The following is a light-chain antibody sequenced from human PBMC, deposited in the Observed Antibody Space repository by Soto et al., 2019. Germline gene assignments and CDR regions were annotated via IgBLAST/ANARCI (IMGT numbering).Light chain of an antibody. CDR1: SSNIGAGYD. Sequence: QLVLTQPPSVSGAPGQRVTISCTGSSSNIGAGYDVHWYQQLPGTAPKLLIYGNSNRPSGVPDRFSGSKSGTSSSLAITGLQAEDDADYYYQSSDSSLRGYVVFGGGTNLTVL. J-gene: IGLJ2*01. V-gene: IGLV1-40*01. CDR3: QSSDSSLRGYVV. CDR2: GNS.